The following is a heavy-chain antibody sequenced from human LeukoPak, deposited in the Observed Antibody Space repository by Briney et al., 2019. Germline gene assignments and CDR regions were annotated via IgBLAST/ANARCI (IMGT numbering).Heavy chain of an antibody. CDR2: IKPDGSEK. Sequence: SGGSLRLSCAASGFTFSGYWMSWVRQAPGKGLEWVANIKPDGSEKYYVDSVKGQFTISRDNAKNSLYLQMNSLRAEDTAVYYCAGRGGVIAYWGQGTLVTVSS. CDR1: GFTFSGYW. D-gene: IGHD3-16*01. CDR3: AGRGGVIAY. V-gene: IGHV3-7*04. J-gene: IGHJ4*02.